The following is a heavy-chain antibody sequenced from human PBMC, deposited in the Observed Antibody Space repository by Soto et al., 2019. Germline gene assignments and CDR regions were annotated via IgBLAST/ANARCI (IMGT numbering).Heavy chain of an antibody. CDR2: FDPEDGET. Sequence: ASVKVSCKVSGYTLTELSMHWVRQAPGKGLEWMGGFDPEDGETIYAQKFQGRVTMTEDTSTDTAYMELSSLRSEDTAVYYCATEHQWYSSSWYYFQHWGQGTLVTVSS. V-gene: IGHV1-24*01. J-gene: IGHJ1*01. D-gene: IGHD6-13*01. CDR3: ATEHQWYSSSWYYFQH. CDR1: GYTLTELS.